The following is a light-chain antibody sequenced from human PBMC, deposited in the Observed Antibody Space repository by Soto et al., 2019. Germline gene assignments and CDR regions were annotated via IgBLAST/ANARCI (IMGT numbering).Light chain of an antibody. V-gene: IGKV3-15*01. J-gene: IGKJ2*01. CDR2: GAS. CDR3: QQYNNWPPYT. Sequence: EIVMTQSPATLSVSPGERATLSCRASQSVSSNLAWYQQKPGQAPRLLIYGASTRATGIPARFSGSGSGTEFNLTISSLQSEDCAVSDCQQYNNWPPYTFGQGTKLEIK. CDR1: QSVSSN.